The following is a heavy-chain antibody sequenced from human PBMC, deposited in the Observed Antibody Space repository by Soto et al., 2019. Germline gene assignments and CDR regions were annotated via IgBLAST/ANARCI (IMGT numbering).Heavy chain of an antibody. CDR1: GYTFTRSG. Sequence: QVQLVQSGAEVKKPGASVKVSCKASGYTFTRSGISWVRQAPGQGPEWMGWISSYNGDTNYAQTFQGRVTMTTDTSTSKAYMELRSLRSDDTAVYYCARAGVAPYYYYGMDVWGQGTPVTVSS. CDR3: ARAGVAPYYYYGMDV. V-gene: IGHV1-18*01. D-gene: IGHD5-12*01. J-gene: IGHJ6*02. CDR2: ISSYNGDT.